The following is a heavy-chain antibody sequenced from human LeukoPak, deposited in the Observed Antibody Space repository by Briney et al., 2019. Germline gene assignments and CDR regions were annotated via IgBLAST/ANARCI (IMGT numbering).Heavy chain of an antibody. J-gene: IGHJ4*02. CDR3: ARSSTVTTYPRFDY. Sequence: PSETLSLTCTVSGGSISSSSYYWSWIRQPPGKGLEWIGYIYYSGSTNYNPSLKSRVTISVDTSKNQFSLKLSSVTAADTAVYYCARSSTVTTYPRFDYWGQGTLVTVSS. CDR1: GGSISSSSYY. CDR2: IYYSGST. V-gene: IGHV4-61*01. D-gene: IGHD4-17*01.